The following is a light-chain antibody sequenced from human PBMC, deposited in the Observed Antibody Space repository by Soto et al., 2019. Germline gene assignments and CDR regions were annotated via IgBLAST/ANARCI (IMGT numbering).Light chain of an antibody. J-gene: IGLJ3*02. CDR1: SSDVGRYNY. Sequence: QSALTQPASVSGSPGQSITICCTGTSSDVGRYNYVSWYQQHPGKAPKLMIYEVSNRPSGVSNRFSGSKSGNTASLTISGLQAEDEADYYCSSYTSSSTRVFGGGTKLTVL. V-gene: IGLV2-14*01. CDR3: SSYTSSSTRV. CDR2: EVS.